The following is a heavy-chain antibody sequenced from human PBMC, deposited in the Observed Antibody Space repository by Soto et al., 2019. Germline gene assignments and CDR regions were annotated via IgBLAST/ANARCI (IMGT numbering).Heavy chain of an antibody. J-gene: IGHJ4*02. Sequence: GGSLRLSCAASGFTFSDYYMSWIRQAPGKGLEWVSYISSSGSTIYYADSVKGRFTISRDNAKNSLYLQMNSLRAEDTAVYYCARVTYSYGLQPSTFDYWGQGTLVTVSS. D-gene: IGHD5-18*01. V-gene: IGHV3-11*01. CDR2: ISSSGSTI. CDR1: GFTFSDYY. CDR3: ARVTYSYGLQPSTFDY.